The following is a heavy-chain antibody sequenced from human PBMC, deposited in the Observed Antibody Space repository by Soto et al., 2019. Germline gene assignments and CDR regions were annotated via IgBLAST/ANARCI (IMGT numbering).Heavy chain of an antibody. J-gene: IGHJ4*02. D-gene: IGHD1-26*01. V-gene: IGHV3-74*01. CDR2: IHRDGSSS. Sequence: PGGSLRLSCAASGFTFSSYWMHWVRQAPGKGLVWVSRIHRDGSSSSYADSVRGRFTISRDNAKNTLYLQMNTLRAEDTAVYYCGRDPYSGARYYLDLWGQGTQVTVSS. CDR1: GFTFSSYW. CDR3: GRDPYSGARYYLDL.